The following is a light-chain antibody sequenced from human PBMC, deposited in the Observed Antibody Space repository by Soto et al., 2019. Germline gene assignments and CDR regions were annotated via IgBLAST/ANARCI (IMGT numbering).Light chain of an antibody. V-gene: IGKV1-39*01. CDR3: QQSYSTPWT. CDR2: AAS. Sequence: DIQMTQSPSSLSASVGDRVTITCRAGQRISSYLNWYHQKPGKARKLLIYAASTLQSGVPSRFSGYGSGTDFTLTITSLQPDDFATYYCQQSYSTPWTFGQGTKVEIK. CDR1: QRISSY. J-gene: IGKJ1*01.